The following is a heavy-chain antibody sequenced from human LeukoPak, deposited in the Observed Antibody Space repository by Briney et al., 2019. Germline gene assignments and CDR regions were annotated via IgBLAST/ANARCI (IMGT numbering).Heavy chain of an antibody. Sequence: ASVKVSCKASGGTFSSYAISWVRQAPGQGLEWMGGIIPIFGTANYAQKFQGRVTMTRDTSTSTVYMELSSLRSEDTAVYYCARDDYYYGMDVWGQGTTVTVSS. CDR2: IIPIFGTA. V-gene: IGHV1-69*05. CDR1: GGTFSSYA. CDR3: ARDDYYYGMDV. J-gene: IGHJ6*02.